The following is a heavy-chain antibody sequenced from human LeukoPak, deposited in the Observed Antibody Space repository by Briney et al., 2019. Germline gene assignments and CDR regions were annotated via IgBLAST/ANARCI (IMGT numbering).Heavy chain of an antibody. V-gene: IGHV3-48*01. CDR2: ISSSSSTI. D-gene: IGHD3-9*01. Sequence: PGGSLRLSCAASGFTFSSYSMNWVRQAPGKGLEWVSYISSSSSTIYYADSVKGRFTISRDNAKNSLYLQMNSLRAEDTAVYYCARYKRYFDWFGRGYYFDYWGQGTLVTVSS. J-gene: IGHJ4*02. CDR3: ARYKRYFDWFGRGYYFDY. CDR1: GFTFSSYS.